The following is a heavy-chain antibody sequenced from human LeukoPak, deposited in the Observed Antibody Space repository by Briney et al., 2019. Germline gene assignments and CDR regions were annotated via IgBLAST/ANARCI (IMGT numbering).Heavy chain of an antibody. J-gene: IGHJ4*02. CDR2: IKPDGSGT. D-gene: IGHD3-10*01. V-gene: IGHV3-74*01. CDR1: GFTFSNYW. CDR3: AKDAVYGSGSVDY. Sequence: GGSLRLSCAASGFTFSNYWMHWVRQAPGKGLVWVSRIKPDGSGTSYVDSVKGRFTISRDNAKSTLYLQMNSLGAEDTAVYYCAKDAVYGSGSVDYWGQGTLVSVSS.